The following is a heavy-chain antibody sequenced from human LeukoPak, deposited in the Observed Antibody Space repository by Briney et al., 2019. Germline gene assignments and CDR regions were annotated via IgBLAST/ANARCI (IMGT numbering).Heavy chain of an antibody. V-gene: IGHV3-11*01. J-gene: IGHJ6*02. CDR2: ISSSGSTI. D-gene: IGHD3-10*01. Sequence: GRSPRLSCAASGFTFSDYYMSWIRQAPGKGLEWVSYISSSGSTIYYADSVKGRFTISRDNAKKSLYLQMNSLRAEDTAVYYCARPQPRGDYYGMDVWGQGTTVTVSS. CDR3: ARPQPRGDYYGMDV. CDR1: GFTFSDYY.